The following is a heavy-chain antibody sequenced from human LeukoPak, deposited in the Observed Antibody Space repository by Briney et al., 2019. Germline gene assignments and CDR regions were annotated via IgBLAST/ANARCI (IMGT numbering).Heavy chain of an antibody. J-gene: IGHJ5*02. CDR1: GYSISSGYY. CDR3: ARPNYDFWSGYWFDP. D-gene: IGHD3-3*01. V-gene: IGHV4-38-2*01. Sequence: SETLSLTCAVSGYSISSGYYLGWIRQPPGKGLEWIGSIYHSGSTYYNPSLKSRVTISVDTSKNQFSLKLSSVTAADTAVYYCARPNYDFWSGYWFDPWGQGTLVTVSS. CDR2: IYHSGST.